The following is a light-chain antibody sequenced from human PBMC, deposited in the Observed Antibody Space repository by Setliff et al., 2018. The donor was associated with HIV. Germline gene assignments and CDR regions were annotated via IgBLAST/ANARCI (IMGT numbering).Light chain of an antibody. J-gene: IGLJ1*01. CDR3: SSHTSGSSPYV. CDR2: EVS. Sequence: LAQPPSVSGSPGQSVAISCIGTGGYFGTYGRVSWYQQSPGTAPRLIIYEVSNRPSGVPDRFSGSKSGYTAPLTISGLRPEDEGDYYCSSHTSGSSPYVFGPGTKVTVL. CDR1: GGYFGTYGR. V-gene: IGLV2-18*02.